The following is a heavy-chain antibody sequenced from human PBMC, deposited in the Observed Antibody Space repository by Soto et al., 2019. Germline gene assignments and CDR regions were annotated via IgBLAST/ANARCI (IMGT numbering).Heavy chain of an antibody. CDR1: GVSINSRGYY. CDR2: MFYSGTT. Sequence: SETLSLTCTVSGVSINSRGYYWGWIRQPPGKGLEWIESMFYSGTTYYNPSLKSRITIAVDSSKNQFSLSLSSVTAADTAFYYCARKEDGYNRLFDYWGQGILVTVSS. D-gene: IGHD5-12*01. J-gene: IGHJ4*02. CDR3: ARKEDGYNRLFDY. V-gene: IGHV4-39*01.